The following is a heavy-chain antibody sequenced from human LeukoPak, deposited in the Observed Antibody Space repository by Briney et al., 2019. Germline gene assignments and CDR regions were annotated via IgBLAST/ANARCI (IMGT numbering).Heavy chain of an antibody. D-gene: IGHD1-1*01. CDR1: SCIFTSYW. CDR3: ARQSVTTETAATGDSEYNWFDP. J-gene: IGHJ5*02. V-gene: IGHV5-51*01. CDR2: IYPGDSDT. Sequence: GESLKISCKGSSCIFTSYWIGWVRQMPGKGLEWMGIIYPGDSDTRYNPSFQSPVSTAADKSIITAYLHYSNLKASDTTMYDRARQSVTTETAATGDSEYNWFDPWGQGTLVTVSS.